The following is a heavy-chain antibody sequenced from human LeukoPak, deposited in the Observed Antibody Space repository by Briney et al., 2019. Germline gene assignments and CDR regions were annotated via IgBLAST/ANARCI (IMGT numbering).Heavy chain of an antibody. CDR2: VNPDGSST. D-gene: IGHD3-16*01. CDR1: GFTFTRYW. Sequence: GGSLRLSCAASGFTFTRYWMHWVRQAPGKGLVWVSRVNPDGSSTICGDSVKGRFTSSRDNAKNTLYLQMNSLRAEDTAVYYCARGGSYGDYWGQGILVTVSS. J-gene: IGHJ4*02. V-gene: IGHV3-74*01. CDR3: ARGGSYGDY.